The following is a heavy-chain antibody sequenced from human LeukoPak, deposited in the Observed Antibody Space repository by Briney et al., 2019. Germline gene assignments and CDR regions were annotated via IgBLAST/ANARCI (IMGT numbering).Heavy chain of an antibody. V-gene: IGHV4-31*03. J-gene: IGHJ6*02. CDR3: ARDGSGIDYYYYGMDV. D-gene: IGHD3-10*01. CDR2: IYYSGST. CDR1: GGSISSGGYY. Sequence: SSETLSLTCTVSGGSISSGGYYWSWIRQHPGKGLGWIGYIYYSGSTYYNPSLKSRVTISVDTSKNQFSLKLSSVTAADTAVYYCARDGSGIDYYYYGMDVWGQGTTVTVSS.